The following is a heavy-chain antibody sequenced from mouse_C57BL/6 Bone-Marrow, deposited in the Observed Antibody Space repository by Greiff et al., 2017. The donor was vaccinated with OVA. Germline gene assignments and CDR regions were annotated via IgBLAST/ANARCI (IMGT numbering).Heavy chain of an antibody. J-gene: IGHJ2*01. CDR1: GYTFTDYN. D-gene: IGHD1-1*01. Sequence: EVQLQESGPELVKPGASVKITCKASGYTFTDYNMDWVKQSHGKSLEWIGDINPNNGGTIYNQKFKGKATLTVDKSSSTAYIELRSLTSEDTAVYYCARDGSSPFDYWGQGTTLTVSS. CDR3: ARDGSSPFDY. CDR2: INPNNGGT. V-gene: IGHV1-18*01.